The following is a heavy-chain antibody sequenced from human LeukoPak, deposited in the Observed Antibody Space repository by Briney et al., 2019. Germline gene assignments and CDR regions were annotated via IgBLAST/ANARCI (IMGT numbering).Heavy chain of an antibody. D-gene: IGHD2-15*01. CDR2: FDPEDGET. J-gene: IGHJ6*02. CDR3: ATRDIVVVVAATHYYYGMDV. CDR1: GYTLTELS. Sequence: ASVKVSCKVSGYTLTELSMHWVRQAPGKGLEWMGGFDPEDGETTYAQKFQGRVTMTEDTSTDTAYMELSSLRSEDTAVYYCATRDIVVVVAATHYYYGMDVWGQGTTVTVSS. V-gene: IGHV1-24*01.